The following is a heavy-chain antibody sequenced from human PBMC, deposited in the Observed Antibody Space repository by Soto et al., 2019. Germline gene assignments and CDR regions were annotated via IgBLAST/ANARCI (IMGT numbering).Heavy chain of an antibody. Sequence: QVQLVQSGAEVKKPGASVKVSCKASGYTFTTYGISWVRQAPGQGLEWMGWISGYNGNTNYAQDVQGRVTMTTDTSTTTAYMELRSLRSDDTAVYYCARDHEGGYSAASPFDYWGQGTLVTVSS. J-gene: IGHJ4*02. V-gene: IGHV1-18*01. D-gene: IGHD5-18*01. CDR3: ARDHEGGYSAASPFDY. CDR1: GYTFTTYG. CDR2: ISGYNGNT.